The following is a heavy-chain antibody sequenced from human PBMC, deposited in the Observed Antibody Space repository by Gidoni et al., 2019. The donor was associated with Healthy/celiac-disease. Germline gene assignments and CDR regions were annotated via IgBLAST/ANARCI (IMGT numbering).Heavy chain of an antibody. CDR1: GYTFSTYN. CDR3: AREVAVAGGGAFDI. J-gene: IGHJ3*02. V-gene: IGHV1-18*01. D-gene: IGHD6-19*01. Sequence: QVQLVQSGAEVKKPGASVKVSCKVSGYTFSTYNINWVRQAPGQGLEWMGWINTYKGNPNYAQKLQGIVTMTTDTSASTAYMELKSLRYDDTAVYYCAREVAVAGGGAFDIWGQGTMVTVSS. CDR2: INTYKGNP.